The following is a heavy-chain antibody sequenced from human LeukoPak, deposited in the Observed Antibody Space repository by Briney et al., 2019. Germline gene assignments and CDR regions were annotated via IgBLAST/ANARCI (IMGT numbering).Heavy chain of an antibody. CDR1: GYTFTSYG. Sequence: GASVKVSCKASGYTFTSYGISWVRQAPGQGLEWMGWISAYNGNTNYAQKLQGRVTMTTDTSTSTAYMELRSLRSDDTAVYYCARFSEIVVPAAMVVVPFDYWGQGTLVTVSS. D-gene: IGHD2-2*01. V-gene: IGHV1-18*01. J-gene: IGHJ4*02. CDR3: ARFSEIVVPAAMVVVPFDY. CDR2: ISAYNGNT.